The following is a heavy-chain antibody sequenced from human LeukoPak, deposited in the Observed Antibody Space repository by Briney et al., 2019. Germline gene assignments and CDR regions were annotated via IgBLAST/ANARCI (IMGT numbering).Heavy chain of an antibody. Sequence: PSETLSLTCAVSGGSISSGGYSWSWIRQPPGKGLEWIGYIYHSGSTYYNPSLKSRVTISVDTSKNQFSLKLSSVTAADTAVYYCARRSELYYDSSGPYYFDYWGQGTLVTVSS. J-gene: IGHJ4*02. CDR2: IYHSGST. CDR1: GGSISSGGYS. D-gene: IGHD3-22*01. CDR3: ARRSELYYDSSGPYYFDY. V-gene: IGHV4-30-2*03.